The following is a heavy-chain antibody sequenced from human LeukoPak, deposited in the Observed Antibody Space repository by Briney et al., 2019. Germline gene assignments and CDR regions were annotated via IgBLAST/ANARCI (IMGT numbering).Heavy chain of an antibody. D-gene: IGHD2-2*01. CDR2: INSDGSNT. Sequence: GGSLRLSCAASGFTFSSYWMHWVRQAPGKGLVWVSRINSDGSNTNYADSVKGRFTISRDNAKDTLYVQMNSLRAEDTAVYYCAARGYCSGTSCLLEYWGQGTLVTVSS. CDR3: AARGYCSGTSCLLEY. CDR1: GFTFSSYW. V-gene: IGHV3-74*01. J-gene: IGHJ4*02.